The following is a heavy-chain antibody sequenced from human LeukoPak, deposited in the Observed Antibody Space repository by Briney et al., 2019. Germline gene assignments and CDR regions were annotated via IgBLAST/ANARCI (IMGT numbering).Heavy chain of an antibody. V-gene: IGHV3-64*01. Sequence: GGSLRLSCAASGFTFSSYAMHWVRQAPGKGLEYVSAISSNGGSTYYANSVKGRFTISRGNSKNTLYLQMGSLRAEDMAVYYCARDSGGSGSYYIPWFDPWGQGTLVTVSS. CDR2: ISSNGGST. CDR3: ARDSGGSGSYYIPWFDP. J-gene: IGHJ5*02. CDR1: GFTFSSYA. D-gene: IGHD3-10*01.